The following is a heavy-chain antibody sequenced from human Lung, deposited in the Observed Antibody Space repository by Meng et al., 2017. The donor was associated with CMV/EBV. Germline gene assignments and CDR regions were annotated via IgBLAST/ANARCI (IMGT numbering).Heavy chain of an antibody. J-gene: IGHJ4*02. CDR2: IISEADGGTT. CDR1: GFTFSNGW. D-gene: IGHD3-22*01. Sequence: SGFTFSNGWMSWVRRAPGEKLEWVGRIISEADGGTTHHAAPVKGRFTISRDDSKNTLYLQMNSLKTEDTAMYYCATDLYYDDSGLRDYWGRGTLVTVSS. CDR3: ATDLYYDDSGLRDY. V-gene: IGHV3-15*01.